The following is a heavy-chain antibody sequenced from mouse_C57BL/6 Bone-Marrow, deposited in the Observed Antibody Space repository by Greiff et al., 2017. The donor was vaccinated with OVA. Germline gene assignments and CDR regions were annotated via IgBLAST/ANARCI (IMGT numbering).Heavy chain of an antibody. Sequence: VQLQQSGTVLARPGASVKMSCKTSGYTFTSYWMHWVKQRPGQGLEWIGAIYPGNSDTSYNQKFKGKAKLTAVTSASTAYMELSSLTNEDAAVYYCTRSLYYYGSSYVDYAMDYWGQGTSVTVAS. CDR1: GYTFTSYW. J-gene: IGHJ4*01. D-gene: IGHD1-1*01. V-gene: IGHV1-5*01. CDR3: TRSLYYYGSSYVDYAMDY. CDR2: IYPGNSDT.